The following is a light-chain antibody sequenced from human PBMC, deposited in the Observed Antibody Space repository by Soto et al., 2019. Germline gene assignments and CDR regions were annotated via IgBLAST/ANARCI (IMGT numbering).Light chain of an antibody. Sequence: EIVLTQSPSTLSVSPGERVTLSCRASQSVDINLAWYQQKLGQAPRVLIYGASTRATGIPARFTGSGSGTEFILTITSLQSEDSAVYYCQEYNTWPWTFGQGTKVDI. CDR2: GAS. CDR1: QSVDIN. CDR3: QEYNTWPWT. V-gene: IGKV3-15*01. J-gene: IGKJ1*01.